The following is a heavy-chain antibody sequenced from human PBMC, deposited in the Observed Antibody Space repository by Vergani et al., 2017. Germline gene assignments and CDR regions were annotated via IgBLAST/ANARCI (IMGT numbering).Heavy chain of an antibody. CDR1: GFTFGDYA. CDR2: IRSKAYGGTT. D-gene: IGHD6-19*01. J-gene: IGHJ4*02. V-gene: IGHV3-49*03. CDR3: TRVSRPQTPLIAVAGHPDY. Sequence: EVQLVESGGGLVQPGRSLRLSCTASGFTFGDYAMSWFRQAPGKGLEWVGFIRSKAYGGTTEYAASVKGRFTISRDESKSIAYLQMNSLKTEDTAVYYGTRVSRPQTPLIAVAGHPDYWGQGTLVTVSS.